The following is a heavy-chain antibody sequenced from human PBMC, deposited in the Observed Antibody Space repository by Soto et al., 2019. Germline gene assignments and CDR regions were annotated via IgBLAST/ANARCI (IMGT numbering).Heavy chain of an antibody. CDR3: ARHFGDSSGYYLHYVDY. D-gene: IGHD3-22*01. V-gene: IGHV4-39*01. CDR2: IYYSGST. J-gene: IGHJ4*02. Sequence: PSETLSLTCTVSGGSISSSSYYWGWIRQPPGKGLEWIGSIYYSGSTYYNPSLKSRVTISVDTSKNQLSLKLSSVTAADTAVYYCARHFGDSSGYYLHYVDYWDQGALVTVSS. CDR1: GGSISSSSYY.